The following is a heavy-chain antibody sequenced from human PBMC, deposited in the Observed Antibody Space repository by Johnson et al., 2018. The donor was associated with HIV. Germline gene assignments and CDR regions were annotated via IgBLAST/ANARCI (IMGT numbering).Heavy chain of an antibody. J-gene: IGHJ3*02. D-gene: IGHD3-10*01. V-gene: IGHV3-13*01. CDR3: ARSITMVRGVIGGAFDI. Sequence: VQLVESGGGVARPGGSLRLSCAASGFIFNNYGMSWVRQATGKGLEWVSAIGTAGDTYYPGSVKGRFTLSRENAKNSLYLQMNSLRAGDTAVYYCARSITMVRGVIGGAFDIWGQGTMVTVSS. CDR2: IGTAGDT. CDR1: GFIFNNYG.